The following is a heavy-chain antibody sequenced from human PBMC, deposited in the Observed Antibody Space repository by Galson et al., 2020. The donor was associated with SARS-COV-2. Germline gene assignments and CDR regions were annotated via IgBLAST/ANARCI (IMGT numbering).Heavy chain of an antibody. D-gene: IGHD2-15*01. CDR2: LSSSGSYT. Sequence: GESLKISCVASGFTFSDYYMSWIRQAPGKGLEWISYLSSSGSYTNYAHSVKGRFTISRDNAKNSLYLQVISLRAEDTAVYYCARNGRDCSGGICYGAEYFQHWGQGTLVTVSS. CDR1: GFTFSDYY. V-gene: IGHV3-11*06. J-gene: IGHJ1*01. CDR3: ARNGRDCSGGICYGAEYFQH.